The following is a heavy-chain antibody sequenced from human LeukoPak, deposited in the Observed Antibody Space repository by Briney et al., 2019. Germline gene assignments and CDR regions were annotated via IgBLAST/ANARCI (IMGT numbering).Heavy chain of an antibody. J-gene: IGHJ4*02. CDR1: GYTFTTYY. V-gene: IGHV1-46*01. Sequence: ASVKVSCKASGYTFTTYYMHWVRQAPGQGLEWMGILNPSSGSTSYAQRLQGRVTMTRDTSTSTFYMELRSLKSEDTAVYYCARDGEYYDSSGFYFDYWGQGTAVTVSS. CDR2: LNPSSGST. CDR3: ARDGEYYDSSGFYFDY. D-gene: IGHD3-22*01.